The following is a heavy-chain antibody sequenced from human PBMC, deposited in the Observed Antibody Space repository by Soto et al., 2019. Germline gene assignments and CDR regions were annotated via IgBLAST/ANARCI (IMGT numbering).Heavy chain of an antibody. V-gene: IGHV3-53*01. D-gene: IGHD1-26*01. CDR1: GVSVSSNC. J-gene: IGHJ6*02. CDR2: LFSGGST. CDR3: TRDQSIVGATGGAYFYYGMDV. Sequence: GSLRLSCEVSGVSVSSNCISWVRQAPGKGLEWVSVLFSGGSTYYADSVQGRFTISRDTSKSTVYLQMHSLTAENTAVYYCTRDQSIVGATGGAYFYYGMDVWGQGTTVTVSS.